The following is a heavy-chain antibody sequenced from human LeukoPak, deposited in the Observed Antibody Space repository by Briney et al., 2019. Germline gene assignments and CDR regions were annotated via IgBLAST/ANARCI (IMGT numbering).Heavy chain of an antibody. CDR3: ATYSSSWYTYHRRYYYGMDV. Sequence: GGSLRLSCAASGFTFSSYAMSWVRQAPGKGQEWVSAISGSGGSTYYADSVKGRFTISRDNSKNTLYLQMNSLRAEDTAVYYCATYSSSWYTYHRRYYYGMDVWGQGTTVTVSS. CDR2: ISGSGGST. J-gene: IGHJ6*02. D-gene: IGHD6-13*01. V-gene: IGHV3-23*01. CDR1: GFTFSSYA.